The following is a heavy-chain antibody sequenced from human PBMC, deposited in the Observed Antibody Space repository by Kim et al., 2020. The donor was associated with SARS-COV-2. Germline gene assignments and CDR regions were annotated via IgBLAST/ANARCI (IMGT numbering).Heavy chain of an antibody. CDR1: GFTFSSYG. J-gene: IGHJ3*02. CDR3: ARGPYGDYVSAFDI. Sequence: GGSLRLSCAASGFTFSSYGMHWVRQAPGKGLEWVAVISYDGSNKYYADSVKGRFTISRDNSKNTLYLQMNSLRAEDTAVYYCARGPYGDYVSAFDIWGQG. CDR2: ISYDGSNK. D-gene: IGHD4-17*01. V-gene: IGHV3-33*05.